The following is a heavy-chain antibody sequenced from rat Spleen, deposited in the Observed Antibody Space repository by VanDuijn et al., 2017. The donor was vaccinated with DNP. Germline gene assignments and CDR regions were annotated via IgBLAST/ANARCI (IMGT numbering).Heavy chain of an antibody. CDR2: IAPGSGGI. V-gene: IGHV1-43*01. CDR3: ARVSNSKYGYSMDV. J-gene: IGHJ4*01. Sequence: QVQLQQSGAELAKPGSSVKISCKASGYIFNSYSIHWIKQTAGQALEWTGYIAPGSGGIKYSEKFKDKATLTVEKSSSTVYMQLSSLTPVDTAVYFCARVSNSKYGYSMDVWGQGTSVTVAA. D-gene: IGHD1-4*01. CDR1: GYIFNSYS.